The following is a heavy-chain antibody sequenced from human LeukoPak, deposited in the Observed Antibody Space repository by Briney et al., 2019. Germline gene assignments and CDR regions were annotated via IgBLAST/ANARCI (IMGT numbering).Heavy chain of an antibody. V-gene: IGHV1-69*04. CDR2: IIPILGIA. J-gene: IGHJ6*02. CDR3: ARDGYCSGGSCYGHYYYYGMDV. CDR1: GGTFSSYA. D-gene: IGHD2-15*01. Sequence: GASVKVSCKASGGTFSSYAISWVRQAPGQGLEWMGRIIPILGIANYAQEFQGRVTITADKSTSTAYMELSSLRSEDTAVYYCARDGYCSGGSCYGHYYYYGMDVWGQGTTVTVSS.